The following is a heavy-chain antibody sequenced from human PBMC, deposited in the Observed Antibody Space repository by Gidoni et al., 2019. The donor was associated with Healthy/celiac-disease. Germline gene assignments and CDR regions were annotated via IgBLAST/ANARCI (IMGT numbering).Heavy chain of an antibody. CDR1: GGSFSGYY. V-gene: IGHV4-34*01. CDR2: INHSGST. CDR3: ARGGWRTYYYGSGSRPIDY. Sequence: QVQLQQWGAGLLTPSETLSLTCAVYGGSFSGYYWSWIRQPPGKGLEWIGEINHSGSTNYNPALKSRVTISVDTSKNQFSLKLSSVTAADTAVYYCARGGWRTYYYGSGSRPIDYWGQGTLVTVSS. J-gene: IGHJ4*02. D-gene: IGHD3-10*01.